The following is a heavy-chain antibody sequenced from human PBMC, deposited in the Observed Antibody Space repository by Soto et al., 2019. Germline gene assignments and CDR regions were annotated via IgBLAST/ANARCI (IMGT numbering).Heavy chain of an antibody. CDR2: ISYDGSNK. D-gene: IGHD5-12*01. Sequence: QVQLVESGGGVVQPGRSLRLSCAASGFTFSSYGMHWVRQAPGKGLEGVAVISYDGSNKYYADSVKGRFTISRDNSKNSLYLQMNSLRAEDTAVYYCAREGWVATMRVYGMDVWGQGTTVTVSS. J-gene: IGHJ6*02. CDR1: GFTFSSYG. V-gene: IGHV3-30*03. CDR3: AREGWVATMRVYGMDV.